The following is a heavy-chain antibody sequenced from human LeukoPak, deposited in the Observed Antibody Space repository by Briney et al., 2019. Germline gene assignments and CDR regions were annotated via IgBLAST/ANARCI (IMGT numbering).Heavy chain of an antibody. D-gene: IGHD3-10*01. CDR1: GFTISSNY. CDR2: IYSGGST. J-gene: IGHJ6*03. V-gene: IGHV3-66*01. Sequence: PGGSLRLSCASSGFTISSNYMSWVRQAPGKGLEWVSVIYSGGSTYYADSVKGRFTISRDNSKNTLYPQMNCLRAEDTAVYYCVRAGAETGGFYHMDVWGEGTTVTVSS. CDR3: VRAGAETGGFYHMDV.